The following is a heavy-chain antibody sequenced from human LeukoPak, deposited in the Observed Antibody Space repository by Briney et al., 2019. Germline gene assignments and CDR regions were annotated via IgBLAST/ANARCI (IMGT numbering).Heavy chain of an antibody. Sequence: GGSLRLSCAASGSSVSSNYMSWVRQAPGKGHEWVSFIYSGGRTYYADSVKGRFTISRDNSKKTLYLQMNSLRAEDTAVYYCARASRNSYDILTGYSVDAFDIWGQGTMVTVSS. V-gene: IGHV3-53*01. CDR2: IYSGGRT. D-gene: IGHD3-9*01. CDR3: ARASRNSYDILTGYSVDAFDI. J-gene: IGHJ3*02. CDR1: GSSVSSNY.